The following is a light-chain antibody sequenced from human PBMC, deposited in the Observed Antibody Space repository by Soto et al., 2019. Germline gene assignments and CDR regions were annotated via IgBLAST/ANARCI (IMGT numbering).Light chain of an antibody. J-gene: IGLJ1*01. CDR1: SSDVGRFNF. V-gene: IGLV2-14*01. Sequence: QSALTQPASVSGSPGQSITISCTGTSSDVGRFNFVSWFQQHPGKAPKLLIYEVTKRPSGVSNRFSGSKPGNPASLTISGLPTEDEGDYYFSSSTTRTTYVFRTWTKVTVL. CDR2: EVT. CDR3: SSSTTRTTYV.